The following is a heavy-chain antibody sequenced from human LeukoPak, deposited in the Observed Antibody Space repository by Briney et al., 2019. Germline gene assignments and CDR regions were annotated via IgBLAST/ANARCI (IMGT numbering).Heavy chain of an antibody. D-gene: IGHD4-23*01. J-gene: IGHJ4*02. CDR3: VRDRGYSTFGY. CDR1: GFPFSNYW. CDR2: MKEDGGEI. V-gene: IGHV3-7*01. Sequence: GGSLRLSCAGSGFPFSNYWMAWVRQAPGKGLEWVANMKEDGGEINYVDSVKGRFTISRDNAKNSLDLQMNSLRVDDTAVYYCVRDRGYSTFGYWGQGTLVIVSS.